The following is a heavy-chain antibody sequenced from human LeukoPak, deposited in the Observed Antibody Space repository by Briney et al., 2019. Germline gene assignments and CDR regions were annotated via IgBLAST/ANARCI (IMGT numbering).Heavy chain of an antibody. V-gene: IGHV1-46*01. CDR2: INPSGGST. CDR3: ARALWTVTSVAFDY. Sequence: EASVKVSCKASGYTLTSYNMHWVRQAPGQGLEWMGIINPSGGSTNYAQKFQGRVTMTRDTSTSTVYMELGRLRAEDTAVYYCARALWTVTSVAFDYWGQGTLVTVSS. CDR1: GYTLTSYN. J-gene: IGHJ4*02. D-gene: IGHD4-17*01.